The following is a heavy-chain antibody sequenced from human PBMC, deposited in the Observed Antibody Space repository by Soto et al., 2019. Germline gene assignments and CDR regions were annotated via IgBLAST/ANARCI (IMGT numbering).Heavy chain of an antibody. CDR1: GGTFSSYA. V-gene: IGHV1-69*06. CDR2: IIPIFGTA. Sequence: SVKVSCKASGGTFSSYAISWVRQAPGQGLEWMGGIIPIFGTANYAQKFQGRVTITADKSTSTAYMELSSLRSEDTAVYYCARAYYDSSGYYGEYYYYYGMDVWGQGTTVTV. D-gene: IGHD3-22*01. J-gene: IGHJ6*02. CDR3: ARAYYDSSGYYGEYYYYYGMDV.